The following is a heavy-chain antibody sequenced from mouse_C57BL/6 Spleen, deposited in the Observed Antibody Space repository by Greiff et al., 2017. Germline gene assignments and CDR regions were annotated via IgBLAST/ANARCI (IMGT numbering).Heavy chain of an antibody. J-gene: IGHJ2*01. Sequence: DVMLVESGGGLVKPGGSLKLSCAASGFTFSSYAMSWVRQTPEKRLEWVATISDGGSYTYYPDNVKGRFTISRDNAKNNLYLQMSHLKSEDTAMYYCARAEDFDYWGQGTTLTVSS. CDR3: ARAEDFDY. CDR1: GFTFSSYA. V-gene: IGHV5-4*03. CDR2: ISDGGSYT.